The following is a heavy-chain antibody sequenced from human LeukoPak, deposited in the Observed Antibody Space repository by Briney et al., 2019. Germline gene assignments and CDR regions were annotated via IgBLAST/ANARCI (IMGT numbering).Heavy chain of an antibody. CDR2: MNPNSGNT. CDR1: RYTFTSYD. Sequence: GASVKVSCKASRYTFTSYDINWVRQATGQGLEWMGWMNPNSGNTGYAQKFQGRVTMTRNTSISTAYMELSSLRSEDTAVYYCARVRQGAARYDFWSGYYGPFDYWGQGTLVTVSS. CDR3: ARVRQGAARYDFWSGYYGPFDY. J-gene: IGHJ4*02. V-gene: IGHV1-8*01. D-gene: IGHD3-3*01.